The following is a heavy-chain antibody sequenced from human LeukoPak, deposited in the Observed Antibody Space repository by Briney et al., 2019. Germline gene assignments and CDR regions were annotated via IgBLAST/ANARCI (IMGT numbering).Heavy chain of an antibody. Sequence: SQTLSLTCAVSGDSIGSGAYSWSWIRQPPGKGLEWMGHIYHSGSTYYNPSLKSRVTISVDMSKNQFSLKLSSVTAADTALYYCARGRRGDHLDSWGLGTLVTVSS. CDR1: GDSIGSGAYS. J-gene: IGHJ4*02. V-gene: IGHV4-30-2*01. D-gene: IGHD7-27*01. CDR3: ARGRRGDHLDS. CDR2: IYHSGST.